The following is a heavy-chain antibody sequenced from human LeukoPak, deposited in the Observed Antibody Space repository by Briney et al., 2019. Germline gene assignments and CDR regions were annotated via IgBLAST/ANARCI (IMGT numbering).Heavy chain of an antibody. V-gene: IGHV1-18*01. CDR2: IRGYNGNT. D-gene: IGHD5-18*01. CDR3: ARDSETDMVIGGY. Sequence: ASVKVSCKASGYTFISYGISWVRQAPGQGLEWMGWIRGYNGNTNYAQKLQGRVTMTTDTSASTAYMELRSLRSDDTAVYFCARDSETDMVIGGYWGQGTLVTVSS. J-gene: IGHJ4*02. CDR1: GYTFISYG.